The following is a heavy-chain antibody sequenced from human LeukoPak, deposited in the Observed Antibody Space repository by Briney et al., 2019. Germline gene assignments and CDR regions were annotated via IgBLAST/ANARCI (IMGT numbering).Heavy chain of an antibody. J-gene: IGHJ4*02. Sequence: ASVTVSFTASGYTFTSYAMNWVRQAPGQGLEWMGWINTNTGNPTYAQGFTGRFVFSLDTSVSTAYLQISSLKAEDTAVYYCARQLGRTHFDYWGQGTLVTVSS. CDR1: GYTFTSYA. D-gene: IGHD1-1*01. V-gene: IGHV7-4-1*02. CDR3: ARQLGRTHFDY. CDR2: INTNTGNP.